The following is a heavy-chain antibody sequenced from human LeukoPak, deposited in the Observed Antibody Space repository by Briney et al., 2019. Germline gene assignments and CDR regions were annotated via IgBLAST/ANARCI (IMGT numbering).Heavy chain of an antibody. V-gene: IGHV3-23*01. Sequence: GSLRLSCAASGFTFSNAWMSWVRQAPGKGLEWVSAISGSGGSTYYADSVKGRFTISRDNSKNTLYLQMNSLRAEDTAVYYCAEIAVAAPGEPFDIWGQGTMVTVSS. J-gene: IGHJ3*02. CDR2: ISGSGGST. CDR1: GFTFSNAW. CDR3: AEIAVAAPGEPFDI. D-gene: IGHD6-19*01.